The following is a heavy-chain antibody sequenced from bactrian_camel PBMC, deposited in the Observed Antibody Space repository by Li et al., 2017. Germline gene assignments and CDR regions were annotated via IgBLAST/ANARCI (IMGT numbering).Heavy chain of an antibody. CDR3: AADNDYRFAAPWRDPGIDVGY. CDR2: MTSTGQI. J-gene: IGHJ4*01. Sequence: DVQLVESGGGSVQAGGSLRLTCAFASLASTGYSTNVYSLGWFRQGPGKEREGVAAMTSTGQIAYDDSVLGRFAISKDNNKNLLYLQMNNLTPDDSAMYYCAADNDYRFAAPWRDPGIDVGYWGQGTQVTVS. CDR1: SLASTGYS. V-gene: IGHV3S67*01. D-gene: IGHD4*01.